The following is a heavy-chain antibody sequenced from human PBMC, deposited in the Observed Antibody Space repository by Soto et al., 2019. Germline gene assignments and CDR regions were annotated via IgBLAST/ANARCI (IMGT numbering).Heavy chain of an antibody. V-gene: IGHV3-23*01. CDR3: AKHPYYYDSSGYYYGYFDY. D-gene: IGHD3-22*01. J-gene: IGHJ4*02. CDR2: INSGGST. Sequence: AGGSLRLSCAASGFTFSSCAMGWVRQAPGKGLEWVSDINSGGSTFYADSVKGRFTISRDNSKNTLYLQMNSLRAEDTAVYYCAKHPYYYDSSGYYYGYFDYWGQGTLVTVSS. CDR1: GFTFSSCA.